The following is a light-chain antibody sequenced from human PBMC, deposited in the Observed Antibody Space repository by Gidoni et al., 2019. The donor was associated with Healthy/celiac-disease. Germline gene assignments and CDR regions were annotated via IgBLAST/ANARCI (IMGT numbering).Light chain of an antibody. CDR3: AAWDDSLSGRV. CDR1: RSNIGSNY. J-gene: IGLJ2*01. V-gene: IGLV1-47*01. Sequence: QSVLTQPPSASGTPGQRVTISCSGSRSNIGSNYVYCYQQLPGAAPKLIIYWNNQQPSGVPDRFSGSKSGTSASLAIIGRRSEDEADYYCAAWDDSLSGRVFGGGTKLTVL. CDR2: WNN.